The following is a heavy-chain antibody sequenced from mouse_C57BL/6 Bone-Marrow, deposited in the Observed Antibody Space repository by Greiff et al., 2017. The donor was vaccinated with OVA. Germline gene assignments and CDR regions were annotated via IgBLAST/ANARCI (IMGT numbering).Heavy chain of an antibody. J-gene: IGHJ1*03. CDR2: FYPGSGSI. Sequence: QVQLQQSGAELVKPGASVKLSCKASGYTFTEYTIHWVKQRSGQGLEWIGWFYPGSGSIKYNEKFKDKATLTADKSSSTVYMGLSRLTSEDSAVYFCARHDYYYGSSPYWYFDVWGTGTTVTVSS. D-gene: IGHD1-1*01. CDR1: GYTFTEYT. CDR3: ARHDYYYGSSPYWYFDV. V-gene: IGHV1-62-2*01.